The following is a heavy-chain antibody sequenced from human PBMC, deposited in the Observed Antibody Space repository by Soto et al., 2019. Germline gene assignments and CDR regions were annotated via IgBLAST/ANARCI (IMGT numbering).Heavy chain of an antibody. Sequence: QVQLVESGGGVVQPGRSLRLSCAASGFTFSSYGMHWVRQAPGKGLEWVAVIWYDGSNKYYADSVKGRFTISRDNSKNTLNLQMTSLRAEDTAVYYCARGDGSSWYLSYWGQGTLVTVSS. CDR1: GFTFSSYG. CDR3: ARGDGSSWYLSY. V-gene: IGHV3-33*01. J-gene: IGHJ4*02. D-gene: IGHD6-13*01. CDR2: IWYDGSNK.